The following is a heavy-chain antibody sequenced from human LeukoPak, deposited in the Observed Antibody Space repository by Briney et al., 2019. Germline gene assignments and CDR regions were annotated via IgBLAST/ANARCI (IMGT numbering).Heavy chain of an antibody. J-gene: IGHJ4*02. CDR2: ISGSGGST. CDR1: GFTFSSYA. V-gene: IGHV3-23*01. CDR3: AKDLPLQVRGVIRYFDY. D-gene: IGHD3-10*01. Sequence: PGGSLRLSCAASGFTFSSYAMSWVRQAPGKGLEWVSAISGSGGSTYYADSVKGRFTISRDNSKNTLYLQMNSLRAEDTAVYYCAKDLPLQVRGVIRYFDYWGQGTLVTVSS.